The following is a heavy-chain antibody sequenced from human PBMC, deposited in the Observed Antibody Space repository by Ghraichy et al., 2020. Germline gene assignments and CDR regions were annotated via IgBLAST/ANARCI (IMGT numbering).Heavy chain of an antibody. J-gene: IGHJ4*02. Sequence: SETLSLTCTVSGGSISSYYWSWIRQPPGKGLEWIGYIYYSGSTNYNPSLKSRVTISVDTSKNQFSLKLSSVTAAETAVYYCARGRGYSYGPLGYWGQGTLVTVSS. D-gene: IGHD5-18*01. V-gene: IGHV4-59*01. CDR3: ARGRGYSYGPLGY. CDR1: GGSISSYY. CDR2: IYYSGST.